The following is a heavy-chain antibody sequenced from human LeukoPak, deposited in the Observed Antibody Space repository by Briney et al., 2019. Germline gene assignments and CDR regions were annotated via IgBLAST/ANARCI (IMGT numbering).Heavy chain of an antibody. CDR1: GGSFSGYY. CDR2: INHSGST. V-gene: IGHV4-34*01. J-gene: IGHJ4*02. CDR3: ARGRSSGWYKIDY. D-gene: IGHD6-19*01. Sequence: SETLSHTCAVYGGSFSGYYWSWIRQPPGKGLEWIGEINHSGSTNYNPSLKSRVTISVDTSKNQFSLKLSSVTAADTAVYYCARGRSSGWYKIDYWGQGTLVTVSS.